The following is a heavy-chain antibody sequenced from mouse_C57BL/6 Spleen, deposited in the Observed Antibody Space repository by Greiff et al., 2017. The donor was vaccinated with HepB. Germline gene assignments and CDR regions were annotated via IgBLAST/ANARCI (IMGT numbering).Heavy chain of an antibody. J-gene: IGHJ4*01. CDR1: GYTFTSYG. D-gene: IGHD2-1*01. V-gene: IGHV1-81*01. Sequence: QVQLQQSGAELARPGASVKLSCKASGYTFTSYGISWVKQRTGQGLEWIGEIYPRSGNTYYNEKFKGKATLTADKSSSTAYMELRSLTSEDSAVYFCARYGGIYYGNYDAMDYWGQGTSVTVSS. CDR2: IYPRSGNT. CDR3: ARYGGIYYGNYDAMDY.